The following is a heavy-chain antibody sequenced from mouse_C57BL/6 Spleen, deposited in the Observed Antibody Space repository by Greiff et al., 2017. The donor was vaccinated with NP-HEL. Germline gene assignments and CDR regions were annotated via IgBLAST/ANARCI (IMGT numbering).Heavy chain of an antibody. CDR2: INPGSGGT. J-gene: IGHJ4*01. CDR3: ARQDGIYYDSYYAMDY. CDR1: GYAFTNYL. Sequence: QVQLQQSGAELVRPGTSVKVSCKASGYAFTNYLIEWVKQRPGQGLEWIGVINPGSGGTNYNEKFKGKATLTADKSSSTAYMQLSSLTSEDSGVYFCARQDGIYYDSYYAMDYWGQGTSVTVSS. D-gene: IGHD2-4*01. V-gene: IGHV1-54*01.